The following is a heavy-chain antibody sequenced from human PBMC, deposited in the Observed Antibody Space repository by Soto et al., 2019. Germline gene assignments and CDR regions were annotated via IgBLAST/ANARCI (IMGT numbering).Heavy chain of an antibody. Sequence: PGGSVRLSCAASGFTFSSYSMNWVRQAPGKGLEWVSYISSSSSTIYYADSVKGRFTISRDNAKNSLYLQMNSLRDEDTAVYYCARESRFLEWLSLNWFDPWGQGTLVTVSS. J-gene: IGHJ5*02. CDR2: ISSSSSTI. CDR1: GFTFSSYS. CDR3: ARESRFLEWLSLNWFDP. V-gene: IGHV3-48*02. D-gene: IGHD3-3*01.